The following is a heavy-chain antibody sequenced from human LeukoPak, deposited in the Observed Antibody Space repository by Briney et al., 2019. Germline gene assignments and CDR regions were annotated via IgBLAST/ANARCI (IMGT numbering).Heavy chain of an antibody. Sequence: SETLSLTCAVYGGSFSGYYWSWIRQPPGKGLEWIGEINHSGSTNYSPSLKSRVTISVDTSKNQSSLKLSSVTAADTAVYYCARSGEAVAGTPDYWGQGTLVTVSS. V-gene: IGHV4-34*01. J-gene: IGHJ4*02. CDR1: GGSFSGYY. CDR3: ARSGEAVAGTPDY. D-gene: IGHD6-19*01. CDR2: INHSGST.